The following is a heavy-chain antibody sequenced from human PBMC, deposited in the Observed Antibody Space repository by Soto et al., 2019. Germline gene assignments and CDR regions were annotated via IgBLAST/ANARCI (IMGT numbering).Heavy chain of an antibody. CDR1: GFTVSSDY. V-gene: IGHV3-53*02. J-gene: IGHJ4*02. CDR2: IYRLGST. Sequence: EVQLVQTGGGLIQPGGSLRLSCAASGFTVSSDYMTWVRQAPGKGLEWVSVIYRLGSTYYADSVKGRFTISRDNSNNTLYLQMNSLRVEDTAVYFCTRADKRFDYWGQGTPVTVSS. CDR3: TRADKRFDY.